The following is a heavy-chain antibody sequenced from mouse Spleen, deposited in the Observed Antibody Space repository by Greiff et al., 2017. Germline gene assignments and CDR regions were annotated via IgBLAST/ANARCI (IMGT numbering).Heavy chain of an antibody. CDR3: ARSSADYFDY. Sequence: EVQGVESGGGLVKPGGSLKLSCAASGFTFSSYAMSWVRQTPEKRLEWVASISSGGSTYYPDSVKGRFTISRDNARNILYLQMSSLRSEDTAMYYCARSSADYFDYWGQGTTLTVSS. CDR2: ISSGGST. V-gene: IGHV5-6-5*01. CDR1: GFTFSSYA. D-gene: IGHD3-1*01. J-gene: IGHJ2*01.